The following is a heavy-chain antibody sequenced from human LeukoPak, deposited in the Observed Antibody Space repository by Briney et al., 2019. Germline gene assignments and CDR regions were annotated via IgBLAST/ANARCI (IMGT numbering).Heavy chain of an antibody. V-gene: IGHV3-30-3*01. Sequence: PGGSLRLSCAASGFTFSTYSLRWVRQAPGKGLEWVALISSDGGNKYYADSVKGRFTISRDNSKNTLYLQMDSLRPEDTAVYYCARSYRHNYYYMDVWGEGTTVTVSS. J-gene: IGHJ6*03. CDR2: ISSDGGNK. CDR3: ARSYRHNYYYMDV. CDR1: GFTFSTYS.